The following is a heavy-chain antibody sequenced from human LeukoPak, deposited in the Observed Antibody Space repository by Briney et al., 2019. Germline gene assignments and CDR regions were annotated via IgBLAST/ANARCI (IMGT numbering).Heavy chain of an antibody. CDR1: GFTFSSYW. CDR3: ASYSGRYYAAFDI. Sequence: PGGSLRLSCAASGFTFSSYWMSWVRQAPGKGLEWVANTKQDGSEKYYVDSVKGRFTISRDNAKNSLYLQMNSLRDEDTAVYYCASYSGRYYAAFDIWGQGTMVTVSS. CDR2: TKQDGSEK. D-gene: IGHD1-26*01. V-gene: IGHV3-7*05. J-gene: IGHJ3*02.